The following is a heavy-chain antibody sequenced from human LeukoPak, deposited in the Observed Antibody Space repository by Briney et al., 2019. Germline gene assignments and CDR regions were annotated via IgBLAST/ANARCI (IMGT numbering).Heavy chain of an antibody. Sequence: GGSLRLSCAASGFTFSSYEMNWVRQAPGKGLEWVSYISSSSSTIYYADSVKGRFTISRDNAKNSLYLQMNSLRAEDTAVYYCARAPQPGYFDLWGRGTLVTVSS. J-gene: IGHJ2*01. CDR1: GFTFSSYE. CDR3: ARAPQPGYFDL. V-gene: IGHV3-48*01. CDR2: ISSSSSTI.